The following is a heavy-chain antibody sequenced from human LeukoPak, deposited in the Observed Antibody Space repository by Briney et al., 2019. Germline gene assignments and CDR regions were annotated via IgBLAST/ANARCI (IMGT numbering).Heavy chain of an antibody. Sequence: GESLTLSCAASGFTFDDFAMHWVRKAPGKGLEWVSSISWNSGSIGYADSVKGRFTISRDNAKNSLYLQMNSLRAEDTALYYCAKDYYGSGSYNYFDYWGQGALVTVSS. CDR1: GFTFDDFA. D-gene: IGHD3-10*01. J-gene: IGHJ4*02. CDR2: ISWNSGSI. V-gene: IGHV3-9*01. CDR3: AKDYYGSGSYNYFDY.